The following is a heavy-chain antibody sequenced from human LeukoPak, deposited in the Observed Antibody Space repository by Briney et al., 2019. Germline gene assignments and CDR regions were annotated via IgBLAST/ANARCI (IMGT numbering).Heavy chain of an antibody. V-gene: IGHV1-2*02. CDR1: GYTFTGYY. Sequence: EASVKVSCKASGYTFTGYYMHWVRQAPGQGLEWMGWVNPNSGGTNYAQKFQGRVTMTRDTSISTAYMELSRLRSDDTAVYYCARDHKTMSTDYWGQGTLVTVSS. CDR3: ARDHKTMSTDY. CDR2: VNPNSGGT. J-gene: IGHJ4*02. D-gene: IGHD3-22*01.